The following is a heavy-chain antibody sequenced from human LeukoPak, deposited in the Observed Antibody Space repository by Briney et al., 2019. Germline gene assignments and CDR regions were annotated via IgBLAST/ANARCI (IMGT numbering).Heavy chain of an antibody. V-gene: IGHV3-23*01. CDR1: GFTFSSYS. CDR3: AKGRIGYDY. Sequence: GGSLRLSCAASGFTFSSYSMNWVRQAPGKGLEWVSAISGSDGSTYYADSVKGRFTISRDNSKNTLYLQINSLRAEDTAVYYCAKGRIGYDYWGQGTLVTVSS. D-gene: IGHD1-26*01. J-gene: IGHJ4*02. CDR2: ISGSDGST.